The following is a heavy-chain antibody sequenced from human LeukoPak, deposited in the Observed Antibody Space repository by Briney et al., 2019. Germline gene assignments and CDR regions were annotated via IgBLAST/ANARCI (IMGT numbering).Heavy chain of an antibody. CDR2: IKSGGSST. V-gene: IGHV3-74*01. CDR1: VFTFSSYW. CDR3: ARDRRDGYEGPIDY. D-gene: IGHD5-24*01. J-gene: IGHJ4*02. Sequence: GGSLRLSCAASVFTFSSYWMHWVRQAPGKGLVWVSRIKSGGSSTSYADSVKGRFTTSRDNAKNTLYLQMNSLRAEDTAVYYCARDRRDGYEGPIDYWGQGTLVTVSS.